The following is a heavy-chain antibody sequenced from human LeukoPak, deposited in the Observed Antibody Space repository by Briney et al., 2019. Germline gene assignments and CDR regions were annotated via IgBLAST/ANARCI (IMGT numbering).Heavy chain of an antibody. Sequence: GESLKISCKGSGYSFTSYWIGWVRQMPGKGLEWMGIIYPGDSDTRYSPSFQGQVTISADKSISTAYLQWSSLKASDTAMYYCARVGAIRTAPSLGMDVWGQGTTVTVSS. J-gene: IGHJ6*02. D-gene: IGHD3-10*01. V-gene: IGHV5-51*01. CDR3: ARVGAIRTAPSLGMDV. CDR1: GYSFTSYW. CDR2: IYPGDSDT.